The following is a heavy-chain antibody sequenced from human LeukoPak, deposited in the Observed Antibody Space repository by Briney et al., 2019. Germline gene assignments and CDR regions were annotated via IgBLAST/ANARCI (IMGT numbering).Heavy chain of an antibody. CDR3: ASPSSEDWFDP. V-gene: IGHV4-39*01. CDR2: IYYSGST. Sequence: SETLSLTCTVSGVSISSSSYYWGWIRQPPGKGLEWIGSIYYSGSTYYNPALKSRITISVDTSKNQFSLKLSSVTAADTAVYYCASPSSEDWFDPWGQGTLVTVSS. J-gene: IGHJ5*02. D-gene: IGHD6-13*01. CDR1: GVSISSSSYY.